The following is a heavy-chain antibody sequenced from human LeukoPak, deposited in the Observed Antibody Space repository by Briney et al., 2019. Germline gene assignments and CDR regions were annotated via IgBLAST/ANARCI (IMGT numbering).Heavy chain of an antibody. J-gene: IGHJ4*02. CDR3: ARNSFSSSWLEGSDY. CDR1: GGSISSYY. V-gene: IGHV4-59*01. D-gene: IGHD6-13*01. Sequence: SETLSLTCTVSGGSISSYYWSWIRQPPGKGLEWIGYIYYSGSTNYNPSLKSRVTISVDTSKNQFSLKLSSVTAADTAVYYCARNSFSSSWLEGSDYWGQGTLVTVSS. CDR2: IYYSGST.